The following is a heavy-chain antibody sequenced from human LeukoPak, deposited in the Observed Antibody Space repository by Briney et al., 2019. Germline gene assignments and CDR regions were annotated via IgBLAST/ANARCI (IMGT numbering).Heavy chain of an antibody. CDR2: IYHSGST. CDR3: ARSSYYYAADAFDI. V-gene: IGHV4-38-2*02. J-gene: IGHJ3*02. Sequence: SETLSLTCTVSGYSISSGYYWGWIRQPPGKGLEWIGSIYHSGSTCYNPSLKSRVTISVDTSKNQFSLKLSSVTAADTAVYYCARSSYYYAADAFDIWGQGTMVTVSS. D-gene: IGHD3-10*01. CDR1: GYSISSGYY.